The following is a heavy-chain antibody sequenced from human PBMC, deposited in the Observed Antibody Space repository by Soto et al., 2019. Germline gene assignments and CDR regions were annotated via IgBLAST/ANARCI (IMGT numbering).Heavy chain of an antibody. D-gene: IGHD6-19*01. CDR2: INHSGST. CDR1: GGFFIGYY. V-gene: IGHV4-34*01. J-gene: IGHJ5*02. CDR3: ARGAKQWLVLLFDP. Sequence: SETLSLTCAVYGGFFIGYYWSWIRQPPGKGLEWIGEINHSGSTNYNPSLKSRVTISVDTSKNQFSLKLSSVTAADTAVYYCARGAKQWLVLLFDPWGQGTLVSVSS.